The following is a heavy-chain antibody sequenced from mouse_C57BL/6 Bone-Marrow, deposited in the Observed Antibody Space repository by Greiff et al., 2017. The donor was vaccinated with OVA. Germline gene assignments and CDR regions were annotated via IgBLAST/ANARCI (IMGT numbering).Heavy chain of an antibody. CDR2: IDPETGGT. D-gene: IGHD2-3*01. CDR3: TRRVYDGYYPGFAY. J-gene: IGHJ3*01. V-gene: IGHV1-15*01. Sequence: QVQLQQSGAELVRPGASVTLSCKASGYTFTDYEMHWVKQTPVHGLEWIGAIDPETGGTAYNQKFKGKAILTAAKSSSTAYMELRSLTSEDSAVYYCTRRVYDGYYPGFAYWGQGTLVTVSA. CDR1: GYTFTDYE.